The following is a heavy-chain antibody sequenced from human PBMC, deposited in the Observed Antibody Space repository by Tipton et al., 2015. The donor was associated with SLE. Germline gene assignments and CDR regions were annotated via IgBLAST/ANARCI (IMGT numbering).Heavy chain of an antibody. Sequence: QSGPEVKKPGASVKVSCKASGYTFTSYDINWVRQATGQGLEWMGWMNPNSGNTGYAQKFQGRVTMTRNTSKSTAYMELSSLRSEDTAVYYCALYDFWSGYQRANNWFDPWGQGTLVTVSS. J-gene: IGHJ5*02. CDR3: ALYDFWSGYQRANNWFDP. D-gene: IGHD3-3*01. V-gene: IGHV1-8*01. CDR2: MNPNSGNT. CDR1: GYTFTSYD.